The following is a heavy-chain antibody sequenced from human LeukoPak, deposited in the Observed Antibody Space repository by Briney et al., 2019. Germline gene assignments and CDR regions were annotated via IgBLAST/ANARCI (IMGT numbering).Heavy chain of an antibody. Sequence: SETLSLTCTVSGGSISSYYWSWIRQPPGKGLEWIGYIYYSGSTNYNPSLKSRVTISVDTSKNQFSLKLSSVTAADTAVYYSARGLRSYDSSGYYYGWYFDLWGRGTLVTVSS. J-gene: IGHJ2*01. V-gene: IGHV4-59*01. CDR3: ARGLRSYDSSGYYYGWYFDL. CDR1: GGSISSYY. D-gene: IGHD3-22*01. CDR2: IYYSGST.